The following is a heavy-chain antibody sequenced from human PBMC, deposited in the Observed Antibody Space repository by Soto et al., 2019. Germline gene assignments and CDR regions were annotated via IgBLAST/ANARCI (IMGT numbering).Heavy chain of an antibody. CDR1: GDSISSSNW. CDR2: IYHSGST. D-gene: IGHD3-10*01. Sequence: PWETLSLTCAVSGDSISSSNWRSLVRQPPGKGLEWIGEIYHSGSTNYNPSLKSRVTISVDKSKNQFSLKLSSVTAADTAVYYCAREARGHTIMWGQGNLVTVTS. CDR3: AREARGHTIM. V-gene: IGHV4-4*02. J-gene: IGHJ4*02.